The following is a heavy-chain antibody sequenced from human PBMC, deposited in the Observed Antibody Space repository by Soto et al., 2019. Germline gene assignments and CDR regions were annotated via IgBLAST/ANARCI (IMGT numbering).Heavy chain of an antibody. D-gene: IGHD2-2*01. CDR2: ISAYNGKT. CDR3: AGDYGVVPDANYYYCCMDV. CDR1: GYTFTSYG. V-gene: IGHV1-18*01. Sequence: ASVKVSCKASGYTFTSYGISWVRQAPGQGLEWMGWISAYNGKTNYAQKLQGRVTMTKDTSTSTAYMELRRLTSDDTDVYYCAGDYGVVPDANYYYCCMDVWGQGTTVTVSS. J-gene: IGHJ6*02.